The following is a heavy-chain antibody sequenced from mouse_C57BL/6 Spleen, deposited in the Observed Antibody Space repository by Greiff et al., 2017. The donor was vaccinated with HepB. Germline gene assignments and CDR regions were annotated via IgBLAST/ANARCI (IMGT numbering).Heavy chain of an antibody. CDR2: INPNNGGT. CDR1: GYTFTDYN. V-gene: IGHV1-18*01. CDR3: ARGASLRGVFYYAMDY. D-gene: IGHD1-2*01. J-gene: IGHJ4*01. Sequence: EVQLQESGPELVKPGASVKIPCKASGYTFTDYNMDWVKQSHGKSLEWIGDINPNNGGTIYNQKFKGKATLTVDKSSSTAYMELRSLTSEDTAVYYCARGASLRGVFYYAMDYWGQGTSVTVSS.